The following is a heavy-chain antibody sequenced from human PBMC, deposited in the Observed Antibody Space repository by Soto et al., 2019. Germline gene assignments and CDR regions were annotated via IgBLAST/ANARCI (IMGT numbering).Heavy chain of an antibody. CDR1: GGSISSGPYS. D-gene: IGHD2-2*01. CDR2: FYYSGST. V-gene: IGHV4-39*01. Sequence: LETLSLTCTVSGGSISSGPYSWGWIRQPPGKGLEWIGTFYYSGSTNYNPSLESRVTISVDTSRNQFSLKVSSVTAADTAVYYCARLGGYCSSTSCHGHYTMDVWGQGTTVTVSS. CDR3: ARLGGYCSSTSCHGHYTMDV. J-gene: IGHJ6*02.